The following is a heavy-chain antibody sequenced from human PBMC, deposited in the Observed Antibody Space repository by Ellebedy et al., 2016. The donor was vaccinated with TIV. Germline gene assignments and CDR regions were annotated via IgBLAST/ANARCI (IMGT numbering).Heavy chain of an antibody. CDR3: VREDYGDYGINNWFDP. CDR2: INQDGSEK. D-gene: IGHD4-17*01. J-gene: IGHJ5*02. CDR1: GFTFSAYW. V-gene: IGHV3-7*03. Sequence: GESLKISCAASGFTFSAYWMTWVRQAPGKGLEWVANINQDGSEKNYVDSVRGRFTLSRDNARNSLSLQMNGRTAGDTAVYYCVREDYGDYGINNWFDPWGQGTLVTVSS.